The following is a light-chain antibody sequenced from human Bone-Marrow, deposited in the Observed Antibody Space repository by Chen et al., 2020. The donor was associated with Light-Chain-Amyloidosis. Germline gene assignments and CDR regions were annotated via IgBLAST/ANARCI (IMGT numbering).Light chain of an antibody. CDR1: NIGSTS. CDR3: QVWDRSSDRPV. V-gene: IGLV3-21*02. CDR2: DDS. J-gene: IGLJ3*02. Sequence: SYVLTQPSSVSAAPGQTATIACGGNNIGSTSVHWYQQTPGQAPLLVVYDDSDRPSGIPERLSGSNSGNTATLTISRVEAGDEVDYYCQVWDRSSDRPVFGGGTKLTVL.